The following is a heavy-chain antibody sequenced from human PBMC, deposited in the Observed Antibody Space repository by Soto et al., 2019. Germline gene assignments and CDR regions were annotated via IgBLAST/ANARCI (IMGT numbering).Heavy chain of an antibody. V-gene: IGHV1-69*01. CDR3: ARGGGPYVWFNEF. J-gene: IGHJ4*02. Sequence: QEQLVQSGPEMKKPGSSVKVSCKDSGGLFSSFAISWVRQAPGQGVEWLGGIIPVFGTTNYAEKFQDRVTITADESTNTAYMELSGLRSGDTAIYYCARGGGPYVWFNEFWGQGTLVTVSS. D-gene: IGHD3-16*01. CDR1: GGLFSSFA. CDR2: IIPVFGTT.